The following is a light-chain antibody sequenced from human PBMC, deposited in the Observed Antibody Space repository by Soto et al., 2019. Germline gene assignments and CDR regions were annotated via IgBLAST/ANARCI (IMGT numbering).Light chain of an antibody. V-gene: IGLV2-23*01. Sequence: QAMLTQPARVSGTAGQSITISCTGTSNDVGFYDLVSWYLQHPDQAPKLLIYEGSKRPAGVSNRFSGSKSGNTASLTISGLQAEDESDYYCSAHAGSTTLSVFGTGP. CDR3: SAHAGSTTLSV. CDR1: SNDVGFYDL. CDR2: EGS. J-gene: IGLJ1*01.